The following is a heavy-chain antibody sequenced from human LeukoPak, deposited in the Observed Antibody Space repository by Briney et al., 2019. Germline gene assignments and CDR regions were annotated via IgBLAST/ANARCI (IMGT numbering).Heavy chain of an antibody. CDR1: GFTFSTSG. CDR2: ISYDGNNK. V-gene: IGHV3-33*05. D-gene: IGHD3-22*01. J-gene: IGHJ3*02. CDR3: ATYYYDSSGYYPDAFDI. Sequence: PGGSLRLSCAASGFTFSTSGMHWVRQAPGKGLEWVAVISYDGNNKYYADSVKGQFTISRDNSKNTLYLQMNSLRAEDTAVYYCATYYYDSSGYYPDAFDIWGQGTMVTVSS.